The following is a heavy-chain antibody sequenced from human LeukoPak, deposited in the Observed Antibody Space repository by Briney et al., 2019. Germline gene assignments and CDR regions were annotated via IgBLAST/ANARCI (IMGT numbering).Heavy chain of an antibody. CDR2: IYTSGST. V-gene: IGHV4-61*02. Sequence: SQTLSLTCTVSGGSISSGSYYWSWIRQPAGKGLEWIGRIYTSGSTNYNPSLKSRVTISVDTSKNQFSLKLSSVTAADTAVYYCAREYYYDSSGYYDYWGQGTLATVSS. D-gene: IGHD3-22*01. CDR1: GGSISSGSYY. J-gene: IGHJ4*02. CDR3: AREYYYDSSGYYDY.